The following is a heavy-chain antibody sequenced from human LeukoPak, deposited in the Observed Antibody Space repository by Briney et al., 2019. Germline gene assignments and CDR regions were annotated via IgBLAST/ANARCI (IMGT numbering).Heavy chain of an antibody. D-gene: IGHD6-19*01. CDR3: AKNSSGGYSVY. Sequence: ASVKVSCKASGYTFTSSGISWVRQAPGQGLEWMGWISTYTGYSKYAQNLQGRVTMTADTSTSTAYMELSSLRSDDTAVYYCAKNSSGGYSVYWGQGTLVTVSS. J-gene: IGHJ4*02. CDR2: ISTYTGYS. V-gene: IGHV1-18*01. CDR1: GYTFTSSG.